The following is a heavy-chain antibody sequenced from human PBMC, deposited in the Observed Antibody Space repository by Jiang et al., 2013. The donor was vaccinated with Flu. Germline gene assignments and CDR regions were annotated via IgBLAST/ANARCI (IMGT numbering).Heavy chain of an antibody. CDR1: GYNFISYA. V-gene: IGHV7-4-1*02. CDR3: ARLHYDFWSGYYTGDFQDY. J-gene: IGHJ4*02. Sequence: KKPGASVKVSCKASGYNFISYAMNWVRQAPGQGLEWMGWINTNTGNPTYAQGFTGRFVFSLDTSVSTAYLQISSLKAEDTAVYYCARLHYDFWSGYYTGDFQDYWGQGTLVTVSS. CDR2: INTNTGNP. D-gene: IGHD3-3*01.